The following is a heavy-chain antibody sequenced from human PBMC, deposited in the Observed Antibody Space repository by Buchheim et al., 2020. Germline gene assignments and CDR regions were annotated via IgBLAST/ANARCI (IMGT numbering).Heavy chain of an antibody. Sequence: QVSLRESGPAQVRTTETLTLTCTVSGLSLRNIGVSVSWIRQPPGKPRQWLARIDWDDGNYYNTSLETRLTVSKRTSKKQVVLTLTNVDPADTATYYCARENDYNALDSWGQGTL. CDR1: GLSLRNIGVS. V-gene: IGHV2-70*13. CDR3: ARENDYNALDS. CDR2: IDWDDGN. D-gene: IGHD5-24*01. J-gene: IGHJ4*02.